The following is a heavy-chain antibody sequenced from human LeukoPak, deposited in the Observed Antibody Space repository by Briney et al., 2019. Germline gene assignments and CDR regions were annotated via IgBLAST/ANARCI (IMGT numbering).Heavy chain of an antibody. CDR1: GGSISSSSYY. V-gene: IGHV4-39*01. Sequence: SETLSLTCTVSGGSISSSSYYWGWIRQPPGKGLEWIGSIYYSGSTYYNPSLKSRVTISVDTSKNQFSLKLSSVTAADTAVYYCARHAYSSFLIRGQGTLVTVSS. CDR2: IYYSGST. J-gene: IGHJ4*02. CDR3: ARHAYSSFLI. D-gene: IGHD6-19*01.